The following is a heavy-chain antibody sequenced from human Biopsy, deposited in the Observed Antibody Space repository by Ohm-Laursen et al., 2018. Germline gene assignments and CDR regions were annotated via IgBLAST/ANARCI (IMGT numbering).Heavy chain of an antibody. V-gene: IGHV4-59*01. CDR2: VFYTGST. CDR1: GDTISSNY. CDR3: ARDRGYYSDRTVPGYFDL. D-gene: IGHD3-22*01. Sequence: SETLSFTCTVSGDTISSNYWSWIRQPPGKGLEWIGYVFYTGSTDYNPSLQSRVTISVDTSKNHFSLRLRSVTPADTAIYYCARDRGYYSDRTVPGYFDLWGRGTLVTVSS. J-gene: IGHJ2*01.